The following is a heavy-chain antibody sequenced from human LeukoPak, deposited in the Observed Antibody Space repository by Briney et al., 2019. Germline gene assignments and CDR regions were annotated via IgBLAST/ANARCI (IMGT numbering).Heavy chain of an antibody. CDR3: ARDPAIVTVANWFDP. D-gene: IGHD2/OR15-2a*01. V-gene: IGHV1-2*02. J-gene: IGHJ5*02. Sequence: GASVKVPCKASGYTFTGYYMHWVRQATGQGLEWMGWINPNSGGTNYAQKFQGRVTMTRDTSISTAYMELSRLRSDDTAVYYCARDPAIVTVANWFDPWGQGTLVTVSS. CDR1: GYTFTGYY. CDR2: INPNSGGT.